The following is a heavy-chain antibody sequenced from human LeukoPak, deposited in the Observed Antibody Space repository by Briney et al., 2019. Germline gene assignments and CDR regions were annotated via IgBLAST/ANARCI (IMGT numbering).Heavy chain of an antibody. CDR2: ISSNGAST. D-gene: IGHD3-10*01. CDR1: GFTFSSYA. CDR3: VKDLGSGGYYGGPDY. Sequence: GGSLRLSCSASGFTFSSYAMHWVRQAPGKGLEYVSAISSNGASTYYADSVKGRFTISRDNSKNTLYLQMSSLRAEDTAVYYCVKDLGSGGYYGGPDYWGQGTLVTVSS. V-gene: IGHV3-64D*06. J-gene: IGHJ4*02.